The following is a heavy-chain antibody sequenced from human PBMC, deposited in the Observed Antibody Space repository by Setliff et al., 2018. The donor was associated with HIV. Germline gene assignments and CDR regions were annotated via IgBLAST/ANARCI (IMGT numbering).Heavy chain of an antibody. Sequence: SETLSLTCTVSGGSITTSSYYWGWVRQPPGKGLEWIGSIYSTGNTYYSPSPKNRVSLSVDTSRSQFSLRLNSVTAADTGVYYCARLFQWMSYSFDIWGQGTMVTVSS. V-gene: IGHV4-39*01. J-gene: IGHJ3*02. CDR1: GGSITTSSYY. CDR2: IYSTGNT. CDR3: ARLFQWMSYSFDI. D-gene: IGHD5-12*01.